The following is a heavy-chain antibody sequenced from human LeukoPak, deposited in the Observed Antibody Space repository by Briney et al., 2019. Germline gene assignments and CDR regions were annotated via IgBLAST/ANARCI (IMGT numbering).Heavy chain of an antibody. CDR3: AKGLPYDSSGYAPMGAFDY. CDR2: ISGSGGST. V-gene: IGHV3-23*01. J-gene: IGHJ4*02. D-gene: IGHD3-22*01. CDR1: GFTFSSYA. Sequence: PGGSLRLSCAASGFTFSSYAMSWVRQAPGKGLEWVSAISGSGGSTYYADSVKGRFTISRDNSKNTLYLQMNSLRAEDTAVYYRAKGLPYDSSGYAPMGAFDYWGQGTLVTVSS.